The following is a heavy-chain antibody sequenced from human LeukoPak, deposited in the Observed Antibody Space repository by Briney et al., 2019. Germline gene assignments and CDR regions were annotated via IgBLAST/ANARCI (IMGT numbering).Heavy chain of an antibody. CDR3: ARAFDCSSTSCYAAGMDY. J-gene: IGHJ4*02. D-gene: IGHD2-2*01. CDR1: GFTVSSNY. Sequence: GGSLRLSCAASGFTVSSNYMSWVRQAPGKGLEWVSVIYSGGSTYYADSVKGRFTISRDNSKNTLYPQMNSLRAEDTAVYYCARAFDCSSTSCYAAGMDYWGQGTLVTVSS. V-gene: IGHV3-66*01. CDR2: IYSGGST.